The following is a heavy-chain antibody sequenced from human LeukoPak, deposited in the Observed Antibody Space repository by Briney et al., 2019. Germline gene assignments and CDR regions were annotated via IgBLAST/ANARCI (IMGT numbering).Heavy chain of an antibody. J-gene: IGHJ4*01. V-gene: IGHV1-2*02. CDR1: GYTFTGCY. Sequence: GASVKVSCKASGYTFTGCYMHWVRQAPGQGLEWMGWINPNSGGTNYAQKFQGRVTMTRDMSISTAYMELSRLRSDDTAVYYCARDPSNSGYDYLYYFDYWGQGTLVTVSS. CDR2: INPNSGGT. CDR3: ARDPSNSGYDYLYYFDY. D-gene: IGHD5-12*01.